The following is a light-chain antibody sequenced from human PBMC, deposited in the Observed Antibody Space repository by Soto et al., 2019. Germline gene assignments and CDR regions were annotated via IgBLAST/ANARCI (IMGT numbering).Light chain of an antibody. CDR2: EGS. J-gene: IGLJ1*01. CDR3: CSYAGSSTFV. Sequence: QSALTQPASVSGSPGQSITISCTGTSIDVGSYNLVSWYQHHPGKAPNLKIYEGSKRPSGVSNRFSGSKSGNTASLTISGLQAEDEADYYCCSYAGSSTFVFGTGTKVTVL. CDR1: SIDVGSYNL. V-gene: IGLV2-23*01.